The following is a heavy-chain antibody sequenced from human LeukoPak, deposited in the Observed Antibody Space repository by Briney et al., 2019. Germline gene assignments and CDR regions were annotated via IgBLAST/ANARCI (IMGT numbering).Heavy chain of an antibody. D-gene: IGHD3-22*01. J-gene: IGHJ4*02. V-gene: IGHV3-23*01. CDR3: AKGSYYDSSGYYYFDY. CDR1: GFTFSNYA. CDR2: ISASSSI. Sequence: GGSLRLSCAASGFTFSNYAITWIRQAPGKGLEWVSGISASSSIYYADSVKGRFTISRDNSKNTLYLQVNSLRADNTAVYYCAKGSYYDSSGYYYFDYWGQGTLVTVSS.